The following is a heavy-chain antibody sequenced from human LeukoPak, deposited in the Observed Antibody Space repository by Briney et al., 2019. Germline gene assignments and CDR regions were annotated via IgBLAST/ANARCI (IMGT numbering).Heavy chain of an antibody. CDR1: GYTFTSYY. J-gene: IGHJ4*02. CDR3: ARDLLSIRVHYYDSSGYLGPPDY. D-gene: IGHD3-22*01. CDR2: INPSGGST. V-gene: IGHV1-46*01. Sequence: ASVKVSCKASGYTFTSYYMHWVRQAPGQGLEWMGIINPSGGSTSYAQKFQGRVTMTRDMSTSTVYMELSSLRSEDTAVYYCARDLLSIRVHYYDSSGYLGPPDYWGQGTLVTVSS.